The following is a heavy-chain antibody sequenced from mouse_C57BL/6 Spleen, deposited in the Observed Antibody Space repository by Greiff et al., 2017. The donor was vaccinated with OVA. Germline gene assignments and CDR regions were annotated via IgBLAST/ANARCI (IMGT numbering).Heavy chain of an antibody. J-gene: IGHJ2*01. CDR2: VYPYNGGP. CDR3: ARCTTVVAPFDY. D-gene: IGHD1-1*01. V-gene: IGHV1-36*01. Sequence: VQLQQSGPVLVKPGPSVKISCKASGFTFTDYYMHWVKQSHGTSLEWIGLVYPYNGGPSYNQKFKGKATLTVDTSSSTAYIELNSRTAEDSAVYYCARCTTVVAPFDYWGQGTTLTVAS. CDR1: GFTFTDYY.